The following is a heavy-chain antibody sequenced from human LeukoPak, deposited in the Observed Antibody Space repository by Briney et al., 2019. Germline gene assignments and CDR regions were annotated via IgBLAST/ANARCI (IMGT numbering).Heavy chain of an antibody. CDR1: GYSFTSYW. Sequence: GESLKISCKGSGYSFTSYWIGWVRQMPGKGLEWMGIIYPGDSDTRYSPSFQGQVTISADQSISTAYLPWSSLKASDTAMYYGARPKKEAVRSGSYSYMDVWGKGTTVTVSS. D-gene: IGHD3-10*01. V-gene: IGHV5-51*01. CDR2: IYPGDSDT. CDR3: ARPKKEAVRSGSYSYMDV. J-gene: IGHJ6*03.